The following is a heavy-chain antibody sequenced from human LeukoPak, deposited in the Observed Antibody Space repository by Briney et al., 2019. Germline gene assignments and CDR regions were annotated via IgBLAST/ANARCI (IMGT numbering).Heavy chain of an antibody. V-gene: IGHV3-20*04. D-gene: IGHD3-10*01. CDR3: ARGAFLLWFGEPFDY. J-gene: IGHJ4*02. CDR2: INWNGGST. CDR1: GFTFDDYG. Sequence: GGSLRLSCAASGFTFDDYGMSWVRQAPGKGLEWVSGINWNGGSTGYADSVKGRFTISRDNAKNSLYLQMNSLRAEDTALYYCARGAFLLWFGEPFDYWGQGTLVTVSS.